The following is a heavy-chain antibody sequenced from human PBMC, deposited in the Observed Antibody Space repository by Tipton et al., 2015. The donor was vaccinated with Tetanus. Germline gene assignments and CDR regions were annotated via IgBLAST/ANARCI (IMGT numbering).Heavy chain of an antibody. CDR3: ARHQSGYFTPFDY. J-gene: IGHJ4*02. D-gene: IGHD3-3*01. CDR2: IYESGDT. Sequence: TLSLTCTVSGASIRGGTFYWGWIHQPPGKGLEWIGSIYESGDTYYIPSLKSRVTISVDTSTNQFSLTLNSMAAADTGVYYCARHQSGYFTPFDYWGQGKLVTVSS. CDR1: GASIRGGTFY. V-gene: IGHV4-39*01.